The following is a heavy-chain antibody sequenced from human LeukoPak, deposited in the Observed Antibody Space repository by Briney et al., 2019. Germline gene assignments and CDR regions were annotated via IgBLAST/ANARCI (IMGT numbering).Heavy chain of an antibody. Sequence: ASVKVSCKASGYTFTDHYMHWVRQAPGQGLEWVGWMNSKSGGTNYAQNFQGRATMTRDTSIRTAYMDLSSLTSDDTAVYYCARGTGTSWFDVWGQGTLVTVSS. CDR2: MNSKSGGT. CDR3: ARGTGTSWFDV. CDR1: GYTFTDHY. D-gene: IGHD1-7*01. V-gene: IGHV1-2*02. J-gene: IGHJ5*02.